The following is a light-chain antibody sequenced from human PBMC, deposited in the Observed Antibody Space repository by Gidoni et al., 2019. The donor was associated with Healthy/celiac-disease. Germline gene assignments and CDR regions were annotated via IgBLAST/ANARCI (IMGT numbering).Light chain of an antibody. V-gene: IGLV2-14*01. CDR3: SSYTRSSTWV. Sequence: QSALTQPASVSGSPGQSITISCTGTSSDVGGYIYVSWYQQHPGKAPKLMIYEVSNRPSGISNRFSGSKSGNTASLTISGLQAEDEADYYCSSYTRSSTWVFGGGTKLTVL. CDR1: SSDVGGYIY. J-gene: IGLJ3*02. CDR2: EVS.